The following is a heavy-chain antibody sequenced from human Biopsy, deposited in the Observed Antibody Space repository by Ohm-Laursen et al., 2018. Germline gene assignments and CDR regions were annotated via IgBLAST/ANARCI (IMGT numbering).Heavy chain of an antibody. CDR3: VKAAYGSGTYHPLDY. J-gene: IGHJ4*02. Sequence: SLRLSCAASGLTFDDYAMHWVRHAPGKGLEWVSGISWNSDFIGYADSVKGRFTISRDNAKRSLYLQMISLRVEDTALYYCVKAAYGSGTYHPLDYWGQGTLVTVSS. CDR1: GLTFDDYA. V-gene: IGHV3-9*01. D-gene: IGHD3-10*01. CDR2: ISWNSDFI.